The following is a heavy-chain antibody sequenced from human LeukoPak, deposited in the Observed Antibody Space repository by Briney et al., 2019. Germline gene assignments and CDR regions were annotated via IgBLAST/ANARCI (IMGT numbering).Heavy chain of an antibody. Sequence: ASVKVSCKASGGTFSSYAVSWVRQAPGQGLEWMGGIIPIFGTANYAQKSQGRVTITADESTSTAYMELSSLRSEDTAVYYCARGTGCTGGSCSYYGMDVWGQGTTVTVSS. CDR3: ARGTGCTGGSCSYYGMDV. CDR1: GGTFSSYA. D-gene: IGHD2-15*01. CDR2: IIPIFGTA. J-gene: IGHJ6*02. V-gene: IGHV1-69*01.